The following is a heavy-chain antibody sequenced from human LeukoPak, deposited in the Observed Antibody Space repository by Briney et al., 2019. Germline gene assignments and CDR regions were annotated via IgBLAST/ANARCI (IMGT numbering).Heavy chain of an antibody. CDR3: ARDDYDFWRGYYIYFDY. CDR2: INPNRVGT. Sequence: ASVQVSCKASGYTFTGYYMHWVRQAPGQGLEWMGRINPNRVGTNYAQKFQGRVTMPRDTSISTAYMELSRLRSADTAVYYCARDDYDFWRGYYIYFDYWGQGTLVTVSS. J-gene: IGHJ4*02. CDR1: GYTFTGYY. D-gene: IGHD3-3*01. V-gene: IGHV1-2*06.